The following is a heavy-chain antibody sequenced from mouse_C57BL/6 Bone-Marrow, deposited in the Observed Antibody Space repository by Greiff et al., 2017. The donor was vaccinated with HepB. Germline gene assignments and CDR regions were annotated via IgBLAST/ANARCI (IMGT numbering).Heavy chain of an antibody. V-gene: IGHV1-50*01. CDR2: IDPSDSYT. CDR3: ARGNYYGSSFLYYYAIDY. J-gene: IGHJ4*01. D-gene: IGHD1-1*01. Sequence: QVQLQQPGAELVKPGASVKLSCKASGYTFTSYWMQWVKQRPGQGLEWIGEIDPSDSYTNYNQKFKGKATLTVDTSSSTAYMQLSSLTSGDSAVYDWARGNYYGSSFLYYYAIDYWGQGTSVTVSS. CDR1: GYTFTSYW.